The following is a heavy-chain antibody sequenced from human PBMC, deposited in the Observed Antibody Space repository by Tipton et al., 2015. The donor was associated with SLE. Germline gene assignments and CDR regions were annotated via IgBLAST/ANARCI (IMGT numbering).Heavy chain of an antibody. D-gene: IGHD2/OR15-2a*01. CDR1: GFTFSSYG. V-gene: IGHV3-7*01. CDR2: IKEDGSEK. CDR3: ARGKYYFDY. Sequence: GSLRLSCAASGFTFSSYGMHWVRQAPGKGLEWVANIKEDGSEKHYVDSVKDRLTISRGNAKNSLYLQMNSLRDGDTAVYYCARGKYYFDYWGQGALVTVSS. J-gene: IGHJ4*02.